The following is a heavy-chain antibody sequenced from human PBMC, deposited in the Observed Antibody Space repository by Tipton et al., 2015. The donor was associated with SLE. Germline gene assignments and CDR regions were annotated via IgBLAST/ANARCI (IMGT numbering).Heavy chain of an antibody. J-gene: IGHJ6*02. CDR2: IIHSGVT. Sequence: TLSLTCAVYGGSFNGYFWTWIRQPPGKGLEWIAEIIHSGVTNYNPSLRSRVTISVDMSKSQVSLKLSSVTAADTAVYYCARQQEDTEDYNGMDVWGQGTTVTVSS. CDR1: GGSFNGYF. CDR3: ARQQEDTEDYNGMDV. V-gene: IGHV4-34*12. D-gene: IGHD2-15*01.